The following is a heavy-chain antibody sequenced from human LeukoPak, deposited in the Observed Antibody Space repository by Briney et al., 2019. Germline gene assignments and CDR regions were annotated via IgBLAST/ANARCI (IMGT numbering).Heavy chain of an antibody. D-gene: IGHD3-3*01. J-gene: IGHJ4*02. CDR1: GYTFTSYG. CDR2: ISAYNGNT. V-gene: IGHV1-18*01. Sequence: ASVKVSCKASGYTFTSYGISWVRQAPGQGLEWMGWISAYNGNTNYAQKLQGRVTMTTDTSTSTAYMELTWLTSDDTAVYFCARGPVYYDFWTGSINWGQGTLVTVSS. CDR3: ARGPVYYDFWTGSIN.